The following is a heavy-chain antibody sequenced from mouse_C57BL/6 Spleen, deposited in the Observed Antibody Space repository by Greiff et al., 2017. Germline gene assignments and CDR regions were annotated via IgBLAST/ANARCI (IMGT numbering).Heavy chain of an antibody. CDR2: IYPGDGDT. J-gene: IGHJ1*03. Sequence: VMLVESGAELVKPGASVKISCKASGYAFSSYWMNWVKQRPGKGLEWIGQIYPGDGDTNYNGKFKGKATLTADKSSSTAYMQLSSLTSEDSAVYFCARYSSYWYFDVWGTGTTVTVSS. CDR3: ARYSSYWYFDV. D-gene: IGHD2-5*01. CDR1: GYAFSSYW. V-gene: IGHV1-80*01.